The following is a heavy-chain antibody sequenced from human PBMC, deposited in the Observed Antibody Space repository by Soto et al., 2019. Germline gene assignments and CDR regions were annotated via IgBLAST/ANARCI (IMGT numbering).Heavy chain of an antibody. CDR3: AKRGRGNPES. J-gene: IGHJ4*02. CDR2: ISGSGRRT. V-gene: IGHV3-23*01. Sequence: EVQLLESGGGLVQPGGSLRLSCAASGFTFDNYAMTWVRQAPGKGLEWVSAISGSGRRTYYADSVKGLFTISRDNSKTTLYLQMNSLRAEDTAVFYCAKRGRGNPESWGQGTLVTVSS. CDR1: GFTFDNYA. D-gene: IGHD2-15*01.